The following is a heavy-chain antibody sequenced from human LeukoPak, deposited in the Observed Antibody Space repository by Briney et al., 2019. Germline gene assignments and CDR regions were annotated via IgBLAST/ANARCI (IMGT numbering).Heavy chain of an antibody. CDR2: IFYTGTT. CDR3: ARGRDYGILTGYFD. V-gene: IGHV4-59*08. J-gene: IGHJ4*02. Sequence: PETLSLTCSVSGDSISTYYWSWIRQPPGKTLEWIGHIFYTGTTNYNPSLKSRVSISVDTSKNQFSLRLSSVTAADTAVYYCARGRDYGILTGYFDWGQGTLVTVSS. CDR1: GDSISTYY. D-gene: IGHD3-9*01.